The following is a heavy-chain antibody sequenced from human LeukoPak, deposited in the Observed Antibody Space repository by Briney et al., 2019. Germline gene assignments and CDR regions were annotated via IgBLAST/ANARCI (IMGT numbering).Heavy chain of an antibody. CDR2: IYHSGST. D-gene: IGHD6-13*01. J-gene: IGHJ5*02. CDR3: ARDHIAEDRGFDP. Sequence: SETLSLTCTVSGGSISSGGYYWSWIRQPPGKGLEWIGYIYHSGSTYYNPSLKSRVTISVDRSKNQFSLKLSSVTAADTAVYYCARDHIAEDRGFDPWGQGTLVTVSS. CDR1: GGSISSGGYY. V-gene: IGHV4-30-2*01.